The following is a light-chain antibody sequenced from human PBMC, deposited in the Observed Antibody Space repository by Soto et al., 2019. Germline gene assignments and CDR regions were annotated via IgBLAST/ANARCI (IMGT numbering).Light chain of an antibody. CDR1: QSVSSY. CDR3: QQRSNWPPLT. Sequence: EIVLTQSPATLSLSPGERDTLSCRASQSVSSYLAWYQQKPGQAPRLLIYYASNRATGIPARFSGSGSGTDFPLTISSREPEDFAVYYCQQRSNWPPLTFGGGTKLEIK. V-gene: IGKV3-11*01. J-gene: IGKJ4*01. CDR2: YAS.